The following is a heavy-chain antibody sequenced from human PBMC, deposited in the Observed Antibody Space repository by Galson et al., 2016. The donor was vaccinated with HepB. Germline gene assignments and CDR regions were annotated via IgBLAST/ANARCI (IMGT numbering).Heavy chain of an antibody. CDR3: AKDLGFLEWLFFDSYYYYGMDA. V-gene: IGHV3-23*01. Sequence: SLRLSCAASGFTFSSYAMSWVRQAPGKGLEWVSAISGSGGSTYYADSVKGRFTISRDNSKNTLYLQMNSLRAEDTAVYYCAKDLGFLEWLFFDSYYYYGMDAWGQGTTVTVSS. CDR2: ISGSGGST. CDR1: GFTFSSYA. J-gene: IGHJ6*02. D-gene: IGHD3-3*01.